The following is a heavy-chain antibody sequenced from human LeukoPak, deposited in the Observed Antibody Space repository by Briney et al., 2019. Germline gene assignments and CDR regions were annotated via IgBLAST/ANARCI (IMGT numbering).Heavy chain of an antibody. Sequence: PGGTLRLSCAASGFTFSSYGMSWVRQAPGKGLEWVSAISGSGGSTYYADSVEGRFTISRDNSKNTLYLQMNSLRAEDTAVYYCASLYYYDSSGYSPDAFDIWGQGTMVTVSS. V-gene: IGHV3-23*01. CDR3: ASLYYYDSSGYSPDAFDI. J-gene: IGHJ3*02. CDR2: ISGSGGST. D-gene: IGHD3-22*01. CDR1: GFTFSSYG.